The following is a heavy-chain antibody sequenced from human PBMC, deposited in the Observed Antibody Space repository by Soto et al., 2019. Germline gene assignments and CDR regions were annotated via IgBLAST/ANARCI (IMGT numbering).Heavy chain of an antibody. CDR1: GFTFSDYY. V-gene: IGHV3-72*01. Sequence: TGGSLRLSYAASGFTFSDYYMEWVRQAPGKGLEWVGLTRNKVNGYTTEYAASVRGRFTISRDDSKSSLYLQMDSLKTEDTAVYFCARGSRSFDSWGTGTLVTVSS. CDR2: TRNKVNGYTT. J-gene: IGHJ4*02. CDR3: ARGSRSFDS.